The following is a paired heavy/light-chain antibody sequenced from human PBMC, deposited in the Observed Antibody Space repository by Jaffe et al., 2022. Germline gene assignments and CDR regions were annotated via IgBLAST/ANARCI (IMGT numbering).Heavy chain of an antibody. J-gene: IGHJ4*02. D-gene: IGHD3-16*01. Sequence: QVQLQESGPGLVKPSETLSLTCTVSGDSIRSYYWNWIRQPPGKGLEWIGYIDYSGSTIYNPSLKSRITVSVDTSKNQFSLKLSSVTAADTAVYYCARVGGTYPYYFDFWGQGTLVTVSS. CDR3: ARVGGTYPYYFDF. CDR1: GDSIRSYY. V-gene: IGHV4-59*01. CDR2: IDYSGST.
Light chain of an antibody. CDR3: QQSNSFPRT. J-gene: IGKJ1*01. CDR2: GAS. V-gene: IGKV1-12*01. CDR1: QGINNY. Sequence: DIQMTQSPSSVSASVGDRVTITCRASQGINNYLAWYQQKPGKAPKLLIYGASGLQSGVPSRFSGSGSGSDFTLTISSLQPDDFATYYCQQSNSFPRTFGQGTKVEVK.